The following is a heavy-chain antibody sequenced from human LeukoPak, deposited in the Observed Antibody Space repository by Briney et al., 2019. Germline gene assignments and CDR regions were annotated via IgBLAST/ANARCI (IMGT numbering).Heavy chain of an antibody. J-gene: IGHJ6*04. CDR2: IKSEGEGATT. CDR1: GFTIGTAW. Sequence: PGGSLRLSCVSSGFTIGTAWMSWVRQAPGKGLEWLGHIKSEGEGATTDYAAPAKGRFAISRDDSKNMIYLQMSSLKIDDTAIYYCIAHFPYFYGFDVWGKGTTVTVPS. D-gene: IGHD3-3*02. CDR3: IAHFPYFYGFDV. V-gene: IGHV3-15*01.